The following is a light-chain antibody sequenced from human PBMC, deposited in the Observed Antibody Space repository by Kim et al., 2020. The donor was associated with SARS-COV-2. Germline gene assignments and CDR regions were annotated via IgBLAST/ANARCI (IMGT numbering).Light chain of an antibody. J-gene: IGKJ4*01. Sequence: DIQMTQSPSSLSASVGDRVTITCRASQGIRSCLAWFQQKAGRFPQRLIYATSTLQSGVPSRFSGSRSGTEFTLTISSLQPEDFATYYCLHQKDDSRTFGGGAKVYIK. CDR3: LHQKDDSRT. CDR2: ATS. CDR1: QGIRSC. V-gene: IGKV1-17*01.